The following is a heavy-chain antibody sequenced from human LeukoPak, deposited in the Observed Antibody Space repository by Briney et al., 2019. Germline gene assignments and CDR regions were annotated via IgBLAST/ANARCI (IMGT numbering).Heavy chain of an antibody. Sequence: SQTLSLTCTVSGGSISSGSYYWSWIRQPAGKGLEWIGRIYTSGSTNYNPSLKSRVTISVDTSKNQFSLKLSSVTAADTAVYYCASPLYDFWSGPDAFDIWGQGTMVTVSS. CDR3: ASPLYDFWSGPDAFDI. CDR2: IYTSGST. CDR1: GGSISSGSYY. V-gene: IGHV4-61*02. D-gene: IGHD3-3*01. J-gene: IGHJ3*02.